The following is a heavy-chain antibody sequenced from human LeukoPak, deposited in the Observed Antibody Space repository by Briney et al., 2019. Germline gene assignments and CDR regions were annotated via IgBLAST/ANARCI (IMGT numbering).Heavy chain of an antibody. CDR1: GDTISTNY. V-gene: IGHV4-59*08. CDR3: ARQPTTVTTFAFDI. D-gene: IGHD4-17*01. CDR2: IYYSGST. Sequence: SETLSLTCTVSGDTISTNYWSWIRQTPGKGLEWIGYIYYSGSTNYNPSLRSRVTISVDTSKNQFSLRLTSVTAADTAVYYCARQPTTVTTFAFDIWGQGTMVTVSS. J-gene: IGHJ3*02.